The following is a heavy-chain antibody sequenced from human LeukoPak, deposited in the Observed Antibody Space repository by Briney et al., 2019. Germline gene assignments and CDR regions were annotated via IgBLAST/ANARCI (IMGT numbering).Heavy chain of an antibody. J-gene: IGHJ5*02. D-gene: IGHD4-17*01. CDR1: GFTFSDYY. CDR2: ISSSTTYI. CDR3: ARESRDYGDYVRGAFDP. V-gene: IGHV3-11*05. Sequence: GGSLRLSCAASGFTFSDYYMSWIRQASGKGLEWLSFISSSTTYINYADSVKGRFTISRDNAKNSLYLQMDSLRAEDTAIYYCARESRDYGDYVRGAFDPWGQGTLVTVSS.